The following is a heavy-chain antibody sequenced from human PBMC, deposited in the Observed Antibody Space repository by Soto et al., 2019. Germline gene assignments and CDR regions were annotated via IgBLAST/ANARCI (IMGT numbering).Heavy chain of an antibody. CDR3: AKGGTAMVHFYPGLDV. CDR2: ISWNGRNI. CDR1: GFTFDDYA. D-gene: IGHD5-18*01. J-gene: IGHJ6*02. Sequence: EVQLVESGGDLLQPGKSLRLSCAASGFTFDDYAMHWVRQSPGKGLEWISGISWNGRNIVYAESVTGRFTISRDNAERSVFLQMNNLTPDDTAFYYCAKGGTAMVHFYPGLDVWGQGTTVTVSS. V-gene: IGHV3-9*01.